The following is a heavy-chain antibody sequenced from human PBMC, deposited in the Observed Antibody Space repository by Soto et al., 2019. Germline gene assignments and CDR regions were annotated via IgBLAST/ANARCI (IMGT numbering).Heavy chain of an antibody. D-gene: IGHD3-22*01. CDR3: ARDTNYYYDSSGYYSFDY. CDR2: IIPIFGTA. J-gene: IGHJ4*02. V-gene: IGHV1-69*13. Sequence: SVKVSCKASGGTFSSYAISWVRQAPGQGLEWMGGIIPIFGTANYAQKFQGRVTITADESTSTAYMELSSLRSEDTAVYYCARDTNYYYDSSGYYSFDYWGQGTLVTVSS. CDR1: GGTFSSYA.